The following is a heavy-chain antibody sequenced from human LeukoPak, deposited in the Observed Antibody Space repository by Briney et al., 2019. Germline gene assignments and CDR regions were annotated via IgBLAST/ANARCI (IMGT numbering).Heavy chain of an antibody. Sequence: PSETLSLTCTVSGGSISSSSYYWGWIRQPPGRGLEWIGSIYYSGSTYYNQSLKSRVTISVDTSKNQFSLKLSSVTAADTAVYYCARRGQYCSSTSCYPFDYWGQGTLVTVSS. D-gene: IGHD2-2*01. CDR1: GGSISSSSYY. J-gene: IGHJ4*02. CDR3: ARRGQYCSSTSCYPFDY. V-gene: IGHV4-39*01. CDR2: IYYSGST.